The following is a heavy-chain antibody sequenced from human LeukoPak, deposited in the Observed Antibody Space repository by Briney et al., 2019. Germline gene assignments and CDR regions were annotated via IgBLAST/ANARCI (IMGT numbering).Heavy chain of an antibody. CDR3: AREGGSGSYYFDY. J-gene: IGHJ4*02. CDR1: GFTFITYS. Sequence: PGGSLRLSCAASGFTFITYSMNWVRQAPGKGLEWVSSISSGSSYIYYADSVKGRFTISRDNTKNSLYLQMNSLRAEDTAVYYCAREGGSGSYYFDYWGQGTLVTVSS. D-gene: IGHD1-26*01. V-gene: IGHV3-21*01. CDR2: ISSGSSYI.